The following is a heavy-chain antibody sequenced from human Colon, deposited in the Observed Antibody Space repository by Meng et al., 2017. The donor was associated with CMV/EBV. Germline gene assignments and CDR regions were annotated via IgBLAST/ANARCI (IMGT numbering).Heavy chain of an antibody. Sequence: SETLSLTCAVSGGSIATRRYYWSWIRQPPGKGPEWIGSFYYSGTTYYSPSLKSRVTILVDTSKNQFSLKLRSVTAADTAVYYCARGLWFGGYAMDVWGQGTTVTVSS. J-gene: IGHJ6*02. CDR3: ARGLWFGGYAMDV. CDR1: GGSIATRRYY. V-gene: IGHV4-39*07. CDR2: FYYSGTT. D-gene: IGHD3-10*01.